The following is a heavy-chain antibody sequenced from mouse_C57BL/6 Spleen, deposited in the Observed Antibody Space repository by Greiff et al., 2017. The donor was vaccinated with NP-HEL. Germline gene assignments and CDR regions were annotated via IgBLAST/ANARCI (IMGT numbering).Heavy chain of an antibody. CDR3: ARDPEITTVARYFDV. CDR1: GFTFSSYA. D-gene: IGHD1-1*01. Sequence: EVMLVESGGGLVKPGGSLKLSCAASGFTFSSYAMSWVRQTSEKRLEWVATISDGGSYTYYPDNVKGRFTISRDNAKNNLYLQMSHLKSEDTAMYYCARDPEITTVARYFDVWGTGTTVTVSS. J-gene: IGHJ1*03. CDR2: ISDGGSYT. V-gene: IGHV5-4*01.